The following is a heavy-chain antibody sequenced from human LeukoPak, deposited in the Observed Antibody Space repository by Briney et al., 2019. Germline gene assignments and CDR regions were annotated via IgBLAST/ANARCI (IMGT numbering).Heavy chain of an antibody. V-gene: IGHV3-21*04. J-gene: IGHJ4*02. Sequence: PGGSLRLSCAASGFTFSSYSMNWVRQAPGQGLGWVSSISSSSSYIYYADSVKGRLTISRDNAKNSLYLQMNSLRAEDTAVYYCAKASAMIVVVSKHFDYWGQGTLVTVSS. CDR2: ISSSSSYI. CDR3: AKASAMIVVVSKHFDY. D-gene: IGHD3-22*01. CDR1: GFTFSSYS.